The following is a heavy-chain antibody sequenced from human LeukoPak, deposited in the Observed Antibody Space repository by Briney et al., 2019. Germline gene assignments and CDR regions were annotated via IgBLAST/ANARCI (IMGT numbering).Heavy chain of an antibody. J-gene: IGHJ6*02. Sequence: SQTLSLTCSVSGGSISNGDYYWSWIRQPPGQGLEWIGCIFFRGNTYYNPSLKSRLTISVDTSKNQFSLKLSSVTAADTAVYYCARDRRCSSTSCSYGMDVWGQGTTVTVSS. D-gene: IGHD2-2*01. CDR3: ARDRRCSSTSCSYGMDV. V-gene: IGHV4-30-4*01. CDR2: IFFRGNT. CDR1: GGSISNGDYY.